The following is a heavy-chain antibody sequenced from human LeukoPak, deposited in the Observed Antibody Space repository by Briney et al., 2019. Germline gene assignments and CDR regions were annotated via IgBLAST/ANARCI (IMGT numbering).Heavy chain of an antibody. Sequence: GGSLRLSCTASGFTFGDYAMSWVRQAPGKGLEWVGFIRSKAYGGTTEYAASVEGRFTISRDDSKSIAYLQMDSLKTEDTAVYYCTRDIDDYLDYWGQGTLVTVSS. CDR1: GFTFGDYA. V-gene: IGHV3-49*04. CDR3: TRDIDDYLDY. CDR2: IRSKAYGGTT. J-gene: IGHJ4*02.